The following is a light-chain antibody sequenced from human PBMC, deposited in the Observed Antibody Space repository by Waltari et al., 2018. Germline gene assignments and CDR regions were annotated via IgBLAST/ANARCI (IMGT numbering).Light chain of an antibody. V-gene: IGLV2-14*03. CDR1: SSDGGGYKY. Sequence: QSALTQPASVSGSPGQSITISCTGTSSDGGGYKYVSWYQQHPGKAPKLMIYDVNNRPSEISNRFSGSKSGNTASLTISGLQAEDEADYYCSSYTSSGTLVLFGGGTKLTVL. CDR3: SSYTSSGTLVL. CDR2: DVN. J-gene: IGLJ2*01.